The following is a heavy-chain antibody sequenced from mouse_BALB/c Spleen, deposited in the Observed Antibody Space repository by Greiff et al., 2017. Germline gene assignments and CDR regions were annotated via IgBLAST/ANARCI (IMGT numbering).Heavy chain of an antibody. Sequence: VQVVESGPGLVAPSQSLSITCTVSGFSLTSYGVHWVRQPPGKGLEWLGVIWAGGSTNYNSALMSRLSISKDNSKSQVFLKMNSLQTDDTAMYYCARDRDYRYSYWGQGTLVTVSA. D-gene: IGHD2-14*01. J-gene: IGHJ3*01. CDR3: ARDRDYRYSY. CDR1: GFSLTSYG. CDR2: IWAGGST. V-gene: IGHV2-9*02.